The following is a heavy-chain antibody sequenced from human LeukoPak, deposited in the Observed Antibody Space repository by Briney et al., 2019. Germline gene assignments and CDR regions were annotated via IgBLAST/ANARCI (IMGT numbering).Heavy chain of an antibody. Sequence: SETLSLTCAVYGGSFSGYYWSWIRQPPGKGLEWIGEITHRGSTNYNPSLKSRVTISVDTSKNQFSLKLNSVTAADTAVYYCARLRYYYTSGSYYGFDPWGQGTLVSVSS. J-gene: IGHJ5*02. CDR3: ARLRYYYTSGSYYGFDP. CDR2: ITHRGST. D-gene: IGHD3-10*01. V-gene: IGHV4-34*01. CDR1: GGSFSGYY.